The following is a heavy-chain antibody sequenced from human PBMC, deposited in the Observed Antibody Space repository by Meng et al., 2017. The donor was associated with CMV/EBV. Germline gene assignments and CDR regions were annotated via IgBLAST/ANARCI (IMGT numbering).Heavy chain of an antibody. CDR2: IIPIFGTA. CDR3: ARGRSGSPMHYYYGMDV. D-gene: IGHD3-10*01. CDR1: GGTFSSYA. Sequence: SVKVSCKASGGTFSSYAISWVRQAPGQGPEWMGGIIPIFGTANYAQKFQGRVTITMDESTSTAYMELSSLRSEDTAVYYCARGRSGSPMHYYYGMDVWGQGTTVTVSS. V-gene: IGHV1-69*05. J-gene: IGHJ6*02.